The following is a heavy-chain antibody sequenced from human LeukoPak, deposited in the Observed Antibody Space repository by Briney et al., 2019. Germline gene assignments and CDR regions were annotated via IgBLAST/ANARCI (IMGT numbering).Heavy chain of an antibody. D-gene: IGHD6-13*01. CDR1: GGPISSYY. V-gene: IGHV4-4*07. CDR2: IYTSGST. Sequence: PSETLSLTCTVSGGPISSYYWSWIRQPAGKGLEWIGRIYTSGSTNYNPSLKGRVTISVDKSKNQFSLKLSSVTAADTAVYYCARDGGYSSSWYYRQGAFDIWGQGTMVTVSS. J-gene: IGHJ3*02. CDR3: ARDGGYSSSWYYRQGAFDI.